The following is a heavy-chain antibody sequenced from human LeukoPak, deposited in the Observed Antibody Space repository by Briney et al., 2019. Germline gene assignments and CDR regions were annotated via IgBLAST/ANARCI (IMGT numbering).Heavy chain of an antibody. Sequence: GGSLRLSCIASGFSFSGHWMHWARQLPGKGLVWVSRISPTGSTTSYADSVKGRFTVSRDNAKDTLYLQVNNLRAEDTAVYYCARGPNSNWSGLDFWGQGALLTVSS. CDR1: GFSFSGHW. J-gene: IGHJ4*02. CDR3: ARGPNSNWSGLDF. V-gene: IGHV3-74*01. CDR2: ISPTGSTT. D-gene: IGHD6-6*01.